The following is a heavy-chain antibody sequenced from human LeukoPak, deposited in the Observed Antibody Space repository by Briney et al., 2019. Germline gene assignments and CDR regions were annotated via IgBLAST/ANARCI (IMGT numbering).Heavy chain of an antibody. Sequence: PGGSLRLSCSASGFTFSSYAMLWVRQAPGKGLEYVSAISSNGGSTYYADSVKGRFTISRDNSKNTLYLQMSSLRAEDTAVYYCVNGYYDSSGYYFGYWGQGTLVTVSS. J-gene: IGHJ4*02. CDR2: ISSNGGST. D-gene: IGHD3-22*01. V-gene: IGHV3-64D*06. CDR3: VNGYYDSSGYYFGY. CDR1: GFTFSSYA.